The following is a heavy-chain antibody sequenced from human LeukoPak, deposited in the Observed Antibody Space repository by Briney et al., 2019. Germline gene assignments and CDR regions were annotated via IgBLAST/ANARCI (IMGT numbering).Heavy chain of an antibody. CDR1: GGSISSSSYC. D-gene: IGHD3-16*01. J-gene: IGHJ4*02. CDR2: IYCSGNT. Sequence: SETLSLTCTVSGGSISSSSYCWGWIRQPPGKGLEWIGSIYCSGNTYYNPSLRSRATISIDTSKNQFSLKLSSVTAADTAVYYCARLLVSSLYYFDYWGQGTLVTVSS. CDR3: ARLLVSSLYYFDY. V-gene: IGHV4-39*01.